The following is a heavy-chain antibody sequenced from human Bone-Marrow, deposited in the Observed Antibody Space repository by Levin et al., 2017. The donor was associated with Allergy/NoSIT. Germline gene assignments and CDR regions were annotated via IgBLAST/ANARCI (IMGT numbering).Heavy chain of an antibody. V-gene: IGHV3-30-3*01. J-gene: IGHJ4*02. CDR1: GFTFSIYS. D-gene: IGHD6-19*01. CDR2: ISNDGTDK. Sequence: GGSLRLSCAGSGFTFSIYSMDWARQAPGKGLEWVAAISNDGTDKYYAESVRGRFTIFRDNSKNTLDLQMNSLREEDTAVYYCARDHSSGAGHFWGQGTLVTVAS. CDR3: ARDHSSGAGHF.